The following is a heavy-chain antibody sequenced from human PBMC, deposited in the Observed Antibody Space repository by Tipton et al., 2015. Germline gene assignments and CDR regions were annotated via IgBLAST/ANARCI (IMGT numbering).Heavy chain of an antibody. V-gene: IGHV3-23*01. J-gene: IGHJ6*02. Sequence: GSLRLSCAASGFTFSSYAMTWVRQAPGKGLEWVSGISGSGASTYYADSVKGRFTISRDNSKDTLYLQMHSLRAEDTAVYYCATRSCSSTTCSPYYYGMDVWGQGTTVSVSS. CDR2: ISGSGAST. CDR3: ATRSCSSTTCSPYYYGMDV. CDR1: GFTFSSYA. D-gene: IGHD2-2*01.